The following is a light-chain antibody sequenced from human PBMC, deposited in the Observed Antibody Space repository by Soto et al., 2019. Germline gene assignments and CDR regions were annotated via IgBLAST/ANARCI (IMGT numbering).Light chain of an antibody. CDR2: GAS. V-gene: IGKV3-20*01. CDR1: QSVSSSY. J-gene: IGKJ3*01. Sequence: EIVLTQSPGTLSLSPGERATLSCRASQSVSSSYLAWYQQKPGQAPRLLIYGASSRATGIPDRFSGSGSGTDFTLTISRLEPEDFAVYYCQQYGGGVFTFGPGTKVDIK. CDR3: QQYGGGVFT.